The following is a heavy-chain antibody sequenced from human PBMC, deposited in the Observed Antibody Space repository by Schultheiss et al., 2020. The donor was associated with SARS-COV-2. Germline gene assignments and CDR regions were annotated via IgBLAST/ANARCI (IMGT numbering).Heavy chain of an antibody. CDR2: ISSSSSYI. D-gene: IGHD7-27*01. J-gene: IGHJ5*01. Sequence: GGSLRLSCAASGFTVSTNYMSWVRQVPGKGLEWVSSISSSSSYIYYADSVKGRFTISRDNSKNTLYLQMNSLRADDTAVYYCAIDPNWGSGDSWGQGTLVTVSS. CDR1: GFTVSTNY. CDR3: AIDPNWGSGDS. V-gene: IGHV3-21*04.